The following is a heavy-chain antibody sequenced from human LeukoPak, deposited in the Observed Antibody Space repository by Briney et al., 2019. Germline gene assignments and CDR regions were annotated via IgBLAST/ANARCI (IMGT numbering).Heavy chain of an antibody. Sequence: GGSLRLSCAASGFTFSSYAMSWVRQAPGKGLEWVSSISGSGGGTYYADSVKGRFTISRDNSKNTLYLQMNSLRAEDTAVYYCAAHLYSGTYPYYFDYWGQGTLVTVSS. CDR1: GFTFSSYA. CDR2: ISGSGGGT. J-gene: IGHJ4*02. CDR3: AAHLYSGTYPYYFDY. D-gene: IGHD1-26*01. V-gene: IGHV3-23*01.